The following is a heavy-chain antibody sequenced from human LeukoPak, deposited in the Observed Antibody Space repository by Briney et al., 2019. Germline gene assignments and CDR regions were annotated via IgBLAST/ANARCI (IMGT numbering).Heavy chain of an antibody. CDR3: AKSLRSYDSSGYPDY. CDR2: ISWNSGSI. J-gene: IGHJ4*02. D-gene: IGHD3-22*01. V-gene: IGHV3-9*01. CDR1: GFTFDDYA. Sequence: GRSLRLSCAASGFTFDDYAMHWVRQAPGKGLEWVSGISWNSGSIGYADSVKGRFTISRDNAKNSLHLQMNSLRAEDTALYYCAKSLRSYDSSGYPDYWGQGTLVTVSS.